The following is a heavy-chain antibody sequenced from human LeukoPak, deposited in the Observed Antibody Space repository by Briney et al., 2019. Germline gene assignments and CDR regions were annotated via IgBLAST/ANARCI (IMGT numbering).Heavy chain of an antibody. CDR3: ARDVDSSGYWGDY. CDR2: INPNSGGT. Sequence: ASVKVSCKASGYTFTGYYMHWVRQAPGQGLEWMGWINPNSGGTNYARKFQGRVTMTRDTSISTAYMELSRLRSDDTAVYYCARDVDSSGYWGDYWGQGTLVTVSS. D-gene: IGHD3-22*01. J-gene: IGHJ4*02. V-gene: IGHV1-2*02. CDR1: GYTFTGYY.